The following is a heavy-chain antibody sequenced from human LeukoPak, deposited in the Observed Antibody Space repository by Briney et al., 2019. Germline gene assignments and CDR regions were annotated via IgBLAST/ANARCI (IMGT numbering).Heavy chain of an antibody. CDR2: IYESGST. V-gene: IGHV4-34*01. Sequence: SETLSLTCAVYGESLNSYYWSWIRQPPGKGLEWIGEIYESGSTEYNPSLKSRVTISMVPSKQQFSLSLTSMTASDTAVYYCARGSWATRLGSWGLGTPVIVSS. CDR3: ARGSWATRLGS. D-gene: IGHD2-15*01. CDR1: GESLNSYY. J-gene: IGHJ4*02.